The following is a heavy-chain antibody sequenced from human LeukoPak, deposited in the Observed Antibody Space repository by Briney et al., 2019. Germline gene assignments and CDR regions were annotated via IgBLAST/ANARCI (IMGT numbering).Heavy chain of an antibody. CDR2: IYHSGST. J-gene: IGHJ4*02. CDR3: AREDDSSGYYFNY. CDR1: GGSISSSNW. Sequence: SETLSLTCAVSGGSISSSNWWSWVRRPPGKGLEWIGEIYHSGSTNYNPSLKSRVTISVDKSKNQFSLKLSSVTAADTAVYYCAREDDSSGYYFNYWGQGTLVTVSS. D-gene: IGHD3-22*01. V-gene: IGHV4-4*02.